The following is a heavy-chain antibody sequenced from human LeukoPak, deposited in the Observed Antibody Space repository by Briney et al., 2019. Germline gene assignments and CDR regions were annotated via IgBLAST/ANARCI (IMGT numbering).Heavy chain of an antibody. CDR2: IYYSGST. D-gene: IGHD3-10*01. V-gene: IGHV4-31*03. CDR1: GVSISSGGYY. Sequence: KPSETLSLTCTVSGVSISSGGYYWSWIRQHPGKGLEWIGYIYYSGSTYYNPSLKSRITISVDTSKNQFSLKLSSVTAADTAVYYCARGWFGELYYFDYWGQGTLVTVSS. CDR3: ARGWFGELYYFDY. J-gene: IGHJ4*02.